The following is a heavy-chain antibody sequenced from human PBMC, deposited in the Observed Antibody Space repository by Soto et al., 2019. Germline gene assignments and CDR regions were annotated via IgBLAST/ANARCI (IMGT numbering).Heavy chain of an antibody. CDR3: AREDRYDIFTGYYGTLAVDY. J-gene: IGHJ4*02. V-gene: IGHV3-30-3*01. Sequence: PWGSLRVSCAASGFTFSSYAMHWVRQAPGKGLEWVAGISDDGSNEYYADSVKGRFTISRDNPKHTLYLQMNSMRAEDTAVYYCAREDRYDIFTGYYGTLAVDYWGPGTLVTVSA. CDR1: GFTFSSYA. D-gene: IGHD3-9*01. CDR2: ISDDGSNE.